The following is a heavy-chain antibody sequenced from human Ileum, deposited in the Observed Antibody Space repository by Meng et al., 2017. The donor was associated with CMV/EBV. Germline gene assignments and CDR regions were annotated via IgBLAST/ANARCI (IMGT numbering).Heavy chain of an antibody. D-gene: IGHD3-16*01. Sequence: QGEVGEAGGGFVQLGGFLRLSCAASGFTFCIYGMQWVRQAPGKGLEWVAYISYDGNKKYYADSVKGRFTISRDNSKNTLYLQMNSLRAEDTAVYYCAKKFPGSYDIFDYWGQGTLVTVSS. CDR3: AKKFPGSYDIFDY. J-gene: IGHJ4*02. CDR1: GFTFCIYG. CDR2: ISYDGNKK. V-gene: IGHV3-30*02.